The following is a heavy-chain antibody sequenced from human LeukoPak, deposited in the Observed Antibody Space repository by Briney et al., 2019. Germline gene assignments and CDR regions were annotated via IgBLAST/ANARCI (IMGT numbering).Heavy chain of an antibody. CDR2: INPSGGST. V-gene: IGHV1-46*01. CDR3: ARGGLYYYDSSGYFNRHAFDI. J-gene: IGHJ3*02. D-gene: IGHD3-22*01. Sequence: ASVKVSCKASGYTFTSYYMHWVRQAPGQGLEWMGIINPSGGSTSYAQKFQGRVTITRNTSISTAYMELSSLRSEDTAVYYCARGGLYYYDSSGYFNRHAFDIWGQGTMVTVSS. CDR1: GYTFTSYY.